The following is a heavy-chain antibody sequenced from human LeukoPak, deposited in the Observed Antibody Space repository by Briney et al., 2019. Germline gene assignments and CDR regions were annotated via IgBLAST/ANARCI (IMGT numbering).Heavy chain of an antibody. J-gene: IGHJ4*02. CDR2: ISSSSSYI. Sequence: GGSLRLSCAASGFTFNSYAMSWVRQAPGKGLEWVSSISSSSSYIYYADSVKGRFTISRDNAKNSLYLQMNSLRAEDTAVYYCARGDSSGYYYFDYWGQGTLVTVSS. D-gene: IGHD3-22*01. V-gene: IGHV3-21*01. CDR3: ARGDSSGYYYFDY. CDR1: GFTFNSYA.